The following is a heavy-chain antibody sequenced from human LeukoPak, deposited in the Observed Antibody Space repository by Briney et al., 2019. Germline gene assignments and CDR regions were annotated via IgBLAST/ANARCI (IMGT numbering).Heavy chain of an antibody. CDR2: ISYDGSNK. J-gene: IGHJ3*02. V-gene: IGHV3-30*18. CDR3: AKDIPDFWYAFDI. CDR1: GFTFSSYG. D-gene: IGHD3-3*01. Sequence: GRSLRLSCAASGFTFSSYGMHWVRQAPGKGLEWVAVISYDGSNKYYADSVKGRFTISRDNSKNTLYLQMNSLRAEDTAVYYCAKDIPDFWYAFDIWGQGTMVTVSS.